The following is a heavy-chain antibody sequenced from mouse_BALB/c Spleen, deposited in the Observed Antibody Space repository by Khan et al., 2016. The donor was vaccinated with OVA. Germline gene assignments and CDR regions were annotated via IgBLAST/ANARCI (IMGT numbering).Heavy chain of an antibody. D-gene: IGHD2-14*01. V-gene: IGHV2-2*02. CDR3: ASLYGYGEGFAY. J-gene: IGHJ3*01. CDR1: GFSLTSYG. CDR2: IWSGGTT. Sequence: QVQLKQSGPGLIQPSQSLSITCTVSGFSLTSYGVHWVRQSPGKGLEWLGVIWSGGTTDYNVAFISRLTISKDNSKSQVFLKMNSLQANDTAIYYWASLYGYGEGFAYWGQGTLVTVSA.